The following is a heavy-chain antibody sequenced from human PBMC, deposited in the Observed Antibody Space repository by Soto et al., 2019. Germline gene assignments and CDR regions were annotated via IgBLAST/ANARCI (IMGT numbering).Heavy chain of an antibody. CDR3: AKDSGDYYYGMDV. Sequence: PGGSLRLSCAASGFTFSSYGMHWFRQAPGKGLEWVAVISYDGSNKYYADSVKGRFTISRDNSKNTLYLQMNSLRAEDTAVYYCAKDSGDYYYGMDVWGQGTTVTVSS. J-gene: IGHJ6*02. D-gene: IGHD4-17*01. V-gene: IGHV3-30*18. CDR2: ISYDGSNK. CDR1: GFTFSSYG.